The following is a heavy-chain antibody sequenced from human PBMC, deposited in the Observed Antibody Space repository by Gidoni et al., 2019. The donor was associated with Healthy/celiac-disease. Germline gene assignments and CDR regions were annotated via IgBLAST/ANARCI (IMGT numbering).Heavy chain of an antibody. CDR2: SNPSGGST. CDR1: GYTFTSYY. J-gene: IGHJ6*02. Sequence: QVQLVQSGAEVKKPGASVKVSCKAAGYTFTSYYMHWVRQAPGQGLEWMGISNPSGGSTSYAQKFQGRVTMTRDTSTSTVYMELSSLRSEDTAVYYCARDPAITMDRHYGMDVWGQGTTVTVSS. CDR3: ARDPAITMDRHYGMDV. D-gene: IGHD3-3*01. V-gene: IGHV1-46*01.